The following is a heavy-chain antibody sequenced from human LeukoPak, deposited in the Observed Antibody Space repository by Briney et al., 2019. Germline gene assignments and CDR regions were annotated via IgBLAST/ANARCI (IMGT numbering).Heavy chain of an antibody. CDR2: IYYSGST. CDR1: GGSISSGGYY. J-gene: IGHJ4*02. D-gene: IGHD3-16*02. V-gene: IGHV4-31*03. Sequence: TSETLSLTCTVSGGSISSGGYYWSWIRQHPGKGLEWIGYIYYSGSTYYNPSLKSRVTISVDTSKNQFSLKLSSVTAADTAVYYCARVPEKTYYDYVWGSYPENNYFDYWGQGTLVTVSS. CDR3: ARVPEKTYYDYVWGSYPENNYFDY.